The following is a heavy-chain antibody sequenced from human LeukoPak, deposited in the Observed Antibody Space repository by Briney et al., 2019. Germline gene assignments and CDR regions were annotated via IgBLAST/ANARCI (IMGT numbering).Heavy chain of an antibody. CDR2: TSGSGSSI. CDR1: GFTFSNYA. Sequence: PGGSLRLSCAVSGFTFSNYAMSWVRKPPGKGLEWVSGTSGSGSSIYYADSVKGRFTTSRDNSKNTLYMQMNSLRAEDTAAYYCVREEEAYSGSRIDYWGQGTLVTVSS. D-gene: IGHD1-26*01. CDR3: VREEEAYSGSRIDY. V-gene: IGHV3-23*01. J-gene: IGHJ4*02.